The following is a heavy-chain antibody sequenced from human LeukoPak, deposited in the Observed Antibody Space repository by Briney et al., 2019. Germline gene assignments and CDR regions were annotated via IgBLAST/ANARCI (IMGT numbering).Heavy chain of an antibody. CDR1: GYTFNDYF. CDR2: INPSDGGT. J-gene: IGHJ4*02. CDR3: AREIPSWLFDY. V-gene: IGHV1-46*02. Sequence: ASVKVSCKTSGYTFNDYFIHWVRQVPGQGLEWMGFINPSDGGTGYAQNFQGRVTVTRDTSTNTVYLELSSLRFEDSAVYYCAREIPSWLFDYWGQGTLITVS. D-gene: IGHD3-9*01.